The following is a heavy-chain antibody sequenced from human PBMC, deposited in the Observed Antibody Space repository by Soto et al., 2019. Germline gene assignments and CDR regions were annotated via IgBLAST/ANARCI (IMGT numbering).Heavy chain of an antibody. J-gene: IGHJ4*02. D-gene: IGHD3-3*01. V-gene: IGHV1-3*04. Sequence: ASVKVSCKASEYTFTTYAIHWVRQAPGQRLEWMGWINTGNGNTKYSQKFQGRVTITRDTSASTAYMELSSLRSGDTAVYYCARGVDYDFWSGYYNYIDYWGQGTLVTVSS. CDR3: ARGVDYDFWSGYYNYIDY. CDR1: EYTFTTYA. CDR2: INTGNGNT.